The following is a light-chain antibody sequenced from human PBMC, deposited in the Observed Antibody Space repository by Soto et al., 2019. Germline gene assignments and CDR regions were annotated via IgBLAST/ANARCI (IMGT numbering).Light chain of an antibody. Sequence: QSVLTQPPSASGTPGQRVTIPCSGSSSNIGSNTVNWYQHLPGTAPKLLIYNNNQRPSGVPDRISGSKSGTSASLAIGGLQSEDEAHYYCAAWDDSLNGFFVFGTGTKVTVL. J-gene: IGLJ1*01. V-gene: IGLV1-44*01. CDR2: NNN. CDR3: AAWDDSLNGFFV. CDR1: SSNIGSNT.